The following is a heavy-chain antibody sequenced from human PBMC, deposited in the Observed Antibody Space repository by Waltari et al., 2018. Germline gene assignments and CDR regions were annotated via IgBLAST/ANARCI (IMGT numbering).Heavy chain of an antibody. CDR2: INHSGDT. D-gene: IGHD1-1*01. CDR1: VGSFNDYS. CDR3: GNLAR. J-gene: IGHJ3*01. Sequence: QVQIHQWGAGMLRPSETLSLTCAVSVGSFNDYSWSWISQPPGKVLEWIGQINHSGDTDYNPSLMSRVSMSVDTSKKQVSLKLTSVTAADTAMYYCGNLARWGQGTRVTVSS. V-gene: IGHV4-34*01.